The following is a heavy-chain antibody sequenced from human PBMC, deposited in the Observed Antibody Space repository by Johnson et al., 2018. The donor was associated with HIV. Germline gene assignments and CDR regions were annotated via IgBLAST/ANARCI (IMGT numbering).Heavy chain of an antibody. CDR1: GFIFSTYG. J-gene: IGHJ3*02. D-gene: IGHD3-10*01. CDR2: ISYDGNNK. Sequence: VQLVESGGGVVQPGRSLRLSCAASGFIFSTYGMHWVRQAPGRGLEWVAIISYDGNNKDYADSVKGRFTISRDNSKDTLFLQMNSLRTEDTAVYYCAKPYGSGSYDAFDIWGQGTMVTVSS. CDR3: AKPYGSGSYDAFDI. V-gene: IGHV3-30-3*02.